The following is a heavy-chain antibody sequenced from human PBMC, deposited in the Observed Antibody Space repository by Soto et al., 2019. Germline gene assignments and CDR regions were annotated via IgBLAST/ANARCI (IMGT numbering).Heavy chain of an antibody. CDR1: GDSINSGAYY. V-gene: IGHV4-31*03. D-gene: IGHD1-1*01. J-gene: IGHJ6*01. CDR3: SRDRMATIDDIYNGMDV. Sequence: QVQLQESGPGLVKPSQTLALTCTVYGDSINSGAYYLNWIRQRPVNGLEWIGYMVSSGSTDYNPSFKSRVTISVDTSRKHLSLKMTSVTAADTAIYYCSRDRMATIDDIYNGMDVWGQGTTVTVSA. CDR2: MVSSGST.